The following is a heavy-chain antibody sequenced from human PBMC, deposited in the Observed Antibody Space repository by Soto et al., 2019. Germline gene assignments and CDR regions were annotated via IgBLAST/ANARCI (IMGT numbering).Heavy chain of an antibody. CDR3: AHRLGEGGNDLWSGWNAFDI. V-gene: IGHV2-5*02. J-gene: IGHJ3*02. D-gene: IGHD3-3*01. CDR1: GFSLSTSGVG. Sequence: QITLKESGPTLVNPTQTLTLTCTFSGFSLSTSGVGVGWIRQPPGKALEWLAFIYWEDDKRYSPSLKSRLTSTKDTSKNQVVLTMTRMDPVDTATYYCAHRLGEGGNDLWSGWNAFDIGRQGTMVTVSS. CDR2: IYWEDDK.